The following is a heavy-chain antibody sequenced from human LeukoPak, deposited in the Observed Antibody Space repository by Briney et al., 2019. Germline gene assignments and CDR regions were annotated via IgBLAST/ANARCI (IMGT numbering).Heavy chain of an antibody. CDR1: GYTFTGYY. J-gene: IGHJ4*02. V-gene: IGHV1-2*02. CDR2: INPNSGGT. D-gene: IGHD3-3*01. Sequence: ASVKVSCKTSGYTFTGYYMHWVRQAPGQGLEWMGWINPNSGGTNYAQKFQGRVTMTRDTSISTAYMELSRLRSDDTAVYYCARDRDDWSFLIDYWGQGTLVTVSS. CDR3: ARDRDDWSFLIDY.